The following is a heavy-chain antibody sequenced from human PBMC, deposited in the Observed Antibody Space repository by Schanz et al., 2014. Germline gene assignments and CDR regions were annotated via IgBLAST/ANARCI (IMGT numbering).Heavy chain of an antibody. D-gene: IGHD2-2*01. Sequence: EVQLVESGGGLVQPGGSLKLSCAASGFTFSASAMHWVRQAPGKGLEWVSSISSGGRNMSYAGSLKGRFTISRDNSKNTLYLQMNSLRTEDTAVYYCTRAPTAYCSDTSCLGTRVDYWGQGTLVTVSS. CDR3: TRAPTAYCSDTSCLGTRVDY. CDR1: GFTFSASA. V-gene: IGHV3-21*01. CDR2: ISSGGRNM. J-gene: IGHJ4*02.